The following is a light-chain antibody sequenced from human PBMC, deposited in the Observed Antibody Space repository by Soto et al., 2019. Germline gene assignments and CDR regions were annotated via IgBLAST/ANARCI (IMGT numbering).Light chain of an antibody. J-gene: IGKJ5*01. Sequence: DIQMTQSPSSLSASAVDRVTITFRASQGISNYLAWYQQKPGKVPKLLIYAASTLQSGVPSRFSGSGSGTDFTLTISSLQPEDVATYYCQKYNSALTFGQGTRLEIK. V-gene: IGKV1-27*01. CDR1: QGISNY. CDR2: AAS. CDR3: QKYNSALT.